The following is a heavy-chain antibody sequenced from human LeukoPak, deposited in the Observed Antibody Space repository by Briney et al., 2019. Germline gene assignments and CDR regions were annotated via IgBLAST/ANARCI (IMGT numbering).Heavy chain of an antibody. CDR2: IYHSGST. CDR3: ARGPYCSGGSCHFDY. V-gene: IGHV4-4*02. D-gene: IGHD2-15*01. Sequence: SGTLSLTCAVSGGSISSSNWWIWVRQPPGKGLEWIGEIYHSGSTNYNPSLKSRVTISVDKSKNQFSLKLTSVTAADTVVYYCARGPYCSGGSCHFDYWGQGTLVTVSS. J-gene: IGHJ4*02. CDR1: GGSISSSNW.